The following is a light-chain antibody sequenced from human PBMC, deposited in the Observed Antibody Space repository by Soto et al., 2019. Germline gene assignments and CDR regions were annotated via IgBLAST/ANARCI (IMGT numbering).Light chain of an antibody. CDR1: HSVSSN. CDR3: QQYNVWPLT. J-gene: IGKJ4*01. V-gene: IGKV3-15*01. CDR2: VAS. Sequence: EIAMTQSPATPSVSPGERATLSCSASHSVSSNLAWYQQKPAPTPQLLIYVASTRATGIPARFSGSGSGTEFTLTISSLQSEDFAVYYCQQYNVWPLTFGGGTKVEFK.